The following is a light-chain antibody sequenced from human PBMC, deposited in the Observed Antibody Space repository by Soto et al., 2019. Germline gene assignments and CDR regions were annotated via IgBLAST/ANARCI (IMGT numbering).Light chain of an antibody. J-gene: IGKJ2*01. CDR2: DAS. CDR1: QSVSSH. CDR3: QQRSNLPPT. V-gene: IGKV3-11*01. Sequence: EIVLTQSPATLSLSPGERATLSCRASQSVSSHLAWYQQKPGQAPRLLIYDASNRATGIPARFSGSGSGTDFTITISSLEPEDFAVYYCQQRSNLPPTFGQGTKLEIK.